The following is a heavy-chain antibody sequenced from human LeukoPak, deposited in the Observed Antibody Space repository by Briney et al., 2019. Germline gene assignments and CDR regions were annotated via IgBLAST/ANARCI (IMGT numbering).Heavy chain of an antibody. J-gene: IGHJ4*02. CDR3: ATIKRGYIYGYFDF. Sequence: SETLSLTCTVSGGSISSSSYYWGWIRQPPGKGLEWIGSIYYSGSTYYNPSLKSRVTISVDTSKNQFSLKLSSVTAADTAVYYCATIKRGYIYGYFDFWGQGILVTVSS. D-gene: IGHD5-18*01. CDR2: IYYSGST. CDR1: GGSISSSSYY. V-gene: IGHV4-39*07.